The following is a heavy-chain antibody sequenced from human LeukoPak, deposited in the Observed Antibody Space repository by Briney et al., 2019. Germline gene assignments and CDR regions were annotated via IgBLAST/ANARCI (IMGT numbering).Heavy chain of an antibody. J-gene: IGHJ4*02. Sequence: GGSLRLSCAASGFTFSDYYMSWLRQAPGKGLEWVSYISSSGSTIYYAASVKGRFTISRDNAKNSLYLQMNSLRAEDTAVYYCAKESIVATIRLGYFDYWGQGTLVTVSS. V-gene: IGHV3-11*01. CDR2: ISSSGSTI. D-gene: IGHD5-12*01. CDR3: AKESIVATIRLGYFDY. CDR1: GFTFSDYY.